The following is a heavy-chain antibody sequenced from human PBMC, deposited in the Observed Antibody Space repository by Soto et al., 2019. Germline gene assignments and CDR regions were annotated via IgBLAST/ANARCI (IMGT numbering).Heavy chain of an antibody. CDR2: IYYSGST. Sequence: SETLSLTCTVSGGSISSSSYSWAWIRQPPGKGLEWIGSIYYSGSTYYNPSLKSRVTISVDTSKNQFSLKLSSVTAADTSVYYCARLWSGCVFSDAFDIWGQATMLTVSS. V-gene: IGHV4-39*01. CDR1: GGSISSSSYS. D-gene: IGHD6-25*01. CDR3: ARLWSGCVFSDAFDI. J-gene: IGHJ3*02.